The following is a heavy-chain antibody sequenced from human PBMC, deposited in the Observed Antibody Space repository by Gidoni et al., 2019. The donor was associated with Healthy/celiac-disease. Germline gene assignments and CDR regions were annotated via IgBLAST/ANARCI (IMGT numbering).Heavy chain of an antibody. V-gene: IGHV1-8*01. D-gene: IGHD3-10*01. Sequence: QVQLVQSGAEVKKPGASVKVSCKASGYTFTSYDINWVRQATGQGLEWMGWMNPNSGNTGYVQKFQGRVTMTRNTSISTAYMELSSLRSEDTAVYYCARPNLRLLWFGEGGMDVWGQGTTVTVSS. J-gene: IGHJ6*02. CDR3: ARPNLRLLWFGEGGMDV. CDR2: MNPNSGNT. CDR1: GYTFTSYD.